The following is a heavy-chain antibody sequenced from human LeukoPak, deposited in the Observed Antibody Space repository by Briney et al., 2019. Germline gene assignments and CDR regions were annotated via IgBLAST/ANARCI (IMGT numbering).Heavy chain of an antibody. CDR2: IIPILGIG. Sequence: ASVKVSCTASGGTFSSYTISWVRQAPGKGLEWMGRIIPILGIGNYAQKFQGRVTITADKSTSTAYMELSSLRSEDTAVYYCARDRVGADYGMDVWGQGTTVTVSS. CDR3: ARDRVGADYGMDV. V-gene: IGHV1-69*04. J-gene: IGHJ6*02. CDR1: GGTFSSYT. D-gene: IGHD1-26*01.